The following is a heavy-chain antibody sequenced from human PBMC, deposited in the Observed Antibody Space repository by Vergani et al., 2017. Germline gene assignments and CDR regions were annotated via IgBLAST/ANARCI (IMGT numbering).Heavy chain of an antibody. CDR1: GGSVSGYY. CDR3: ARTHAYYYGSGRRFDP. Sequence: QVQLQESGPGLVKPSETLSLTCTVSGGSVSGYYWSWIRQPAGKGLEWIGYIYYSGSTNYNPSLKSRVTISVDTSKNQFSLKLSSVTAADTAVYYCARTHAYYYGSGRRFDPWGQGTLVTVSS. D-gene: IGHD3-10*01. CDR2: IYYSGST. V-gene: IGHV4-59*02. J-gene: IGHJ5*02.